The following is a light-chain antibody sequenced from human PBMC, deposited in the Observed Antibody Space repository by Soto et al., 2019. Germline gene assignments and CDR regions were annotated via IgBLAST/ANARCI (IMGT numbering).Light chain of an antibody. CDR3: HQYNSYPLS. CDR2: STS. J-gene: IGKJ5*01. Sequence: DIQMTQSPSTLSASVVCRFTISFLSGQGIGNYLAWVQKKPGKAPRSLIYSTSTLHTGVPSRFRGSGCGTEFTLTISSLQPEDFATYYCHQYNSYPLSFGEGTRLEI. CDR1: QGIGNY. V-gene: IGKV1-16*01.